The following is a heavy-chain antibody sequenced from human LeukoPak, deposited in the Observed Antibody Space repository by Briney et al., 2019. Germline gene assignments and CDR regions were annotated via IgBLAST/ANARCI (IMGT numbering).Heavy chain of an antibody. Sequence: ASVKVSCKASGGTFSSYGISWVRQAPGQGLEWMGWISAYNGNTNYAQKLQGRVTMTTDTSTSTAYMELRSLRSDDTAVYYCARDPYCSSTSCPAPMDVWGKGTTVTVSS. CDR2: ISAYNGNT. V-gene: IGHV1-18*01. J-gene: IGHJ6*03. CDR3: ARDPYCSSTSCPAPMDV. D-gene: IGHD2-2*01. CDR1: GGTFSSYG.